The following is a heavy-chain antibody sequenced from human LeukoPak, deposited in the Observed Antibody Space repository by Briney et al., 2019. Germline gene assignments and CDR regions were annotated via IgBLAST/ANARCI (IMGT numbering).Heavy chain of an antibody. CDR2: IYYSGST. V-gene: IGHV4-39*01. CDR1: GGSISSSSYY. J-gene: IGHJ5*02. D-gene: IGHD2-15*01. CDR3: ARHKVVVVANSWFDP. Sequence: PSETLSLTCTVSGGSISSSSYYWGWIRQPPGKGLEWIGSIYYSGSTYYNPSLKSRVTISVDTSKNQFSLKLSSVTAADTAVYYCARHKVVVVANSWFDPWGQGTLVTVSS.